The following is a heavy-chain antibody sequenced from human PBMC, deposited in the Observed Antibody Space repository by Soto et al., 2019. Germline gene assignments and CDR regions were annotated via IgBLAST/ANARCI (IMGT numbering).Heavy chain of an antibody. D-gene: IGHD3-22*01. J-gene: IGHJ4*02. Sequence: QVHLVESGGGVVQPGRSLRLSCAASGFIFNRYGMHWVRQAPGKGLEWVALISYEGSHKYYANSVKGRFTISRDNSNNTLYLEMDSLRADDTAVYYCAKDNGEYYYDTSPYAHFDSWGQGSLVTVSS. CDR2: ISYEGSHK. V-gene: IGHV3-30*18. CDR3: AKDNGEYYYDTSPYAHFDS. CDR1: GFIFNRYG.